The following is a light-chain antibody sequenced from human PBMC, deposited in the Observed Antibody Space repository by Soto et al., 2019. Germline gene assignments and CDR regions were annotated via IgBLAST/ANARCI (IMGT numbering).Light chain of an antibody. V-gene: IGKV2-28*01. CDR1: QSLLHSNGYNY. Sequence: DIVMTQSPLSLPVTPGEPASISCRSSQSLLHSNGYNYLDWYVQKPGQSPQLLIYLGSNRSSGVPDRFSGSGSGTDFTLKISRVEAEDVGVYYCMQALQTPLITFGQGTRLEIK. CDR3: MQALQTPLIT. CDR2: LGS. J-gene: IGKJ5*01.